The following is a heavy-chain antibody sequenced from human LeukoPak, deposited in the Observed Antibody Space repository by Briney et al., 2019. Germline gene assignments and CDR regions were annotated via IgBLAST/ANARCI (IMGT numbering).Heavy chain of an antibody. CDR1: GFTFSTYW. D-gene: IGHD5-18*01. Sequence: GGSLRLSCAASGFTFSTYWMHWARQVPGKGLVWVSRINSNGNTTPYADSVKGRFTISRDNAKNTLFLQMNSLRAEDTAVYYCARGGGNSYAPVDYWGQGTLVTVFS. CDR2: INSNGNTT. CDR3: ARGGGNSYAPVDY. J-gene: IGHJ4*02. V-gene: IGHV3-74*01.